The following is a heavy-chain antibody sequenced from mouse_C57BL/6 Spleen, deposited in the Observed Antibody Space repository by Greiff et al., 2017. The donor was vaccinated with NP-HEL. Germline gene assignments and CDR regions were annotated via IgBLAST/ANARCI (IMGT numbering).Heavy chain of an antibody. CDR2: INPSSGYT. V-gene: IGHV1-7*01. CDR3: ARGFNWDGDYFDY. Sequence: VQLQQSGAELAKPGASVKLSCKASGYTFTSYWMHWVKQRPGQGLEWIGYINPSSGYTKYNQKFKDKATLTADKSSSTAYMQLSSLTYEDSAVYYCARGFNWDGDYFDYWGQGTTLTVSS. D-gene: IGHD4-1*02. J-gene: IGHJ2*01. CDR1: GYTFTSYW.